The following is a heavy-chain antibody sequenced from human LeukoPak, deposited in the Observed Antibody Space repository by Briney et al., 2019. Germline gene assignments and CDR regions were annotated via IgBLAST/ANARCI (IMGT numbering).Heavy chain of an antibody. CDR1: GFTFSSYA. V-gene: IGHV3-23*01. CDR3: AKEGLRIAAAGYFDY. D-gene: IGHD6-13*01. Sequence: GASLRLSCAASGFTFSSYAMSWVRQAPGKGLEWVSAISGSGGSTYYADSVKGRFTISRDNSKNTLYLQMNSLRAEDTAVYYCAKEGLRIAAAGYFDYWGQGTLSPSPQ. J-gene: IGHJ4*02. CDR2: ISGSGGST.